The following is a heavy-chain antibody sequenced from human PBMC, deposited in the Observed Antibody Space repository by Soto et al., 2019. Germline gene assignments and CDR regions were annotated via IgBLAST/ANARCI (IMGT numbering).Heavy chain of an antibody. Sequence: SQTLSLTCAISGDSVSSNSAAWNWIRQSPSRGLEWLGRTYYRSKWYNDYAVSVKSRITINPDTSKNQFSLQLNSVTPEDTAVYYCARVPIPFLLKIGYEDAYDFWGQGTMVTVSS. CDR2: TYYRSKWYN. CDR3: ARVPIPFLLKIGYEDAYDF. V-gene: IGHV6-1*01. D-gene: IGHD5-12*01. J-gene: IGHJ3*01. CDR1: GDSVSSNSAA.